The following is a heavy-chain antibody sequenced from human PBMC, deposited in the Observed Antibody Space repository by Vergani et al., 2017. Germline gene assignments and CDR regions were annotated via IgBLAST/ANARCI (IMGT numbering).Heavy chain of an antibody. CDR1: GGSISSYY. D-gene: IGHD3-10*01. CDR3: ARGETGESDAFDI. Sequence: QVQLQESGPGLVKPSETLSLTCTVSGGSISSYYWSWIRQPPGKGLEWIGYIYYSGSTNYNPSLKSRVTISVDTSKNQFSLKLSSVTAADTAVYYCARGETGESDAFDIWGRGTMVTVSS. J-gene: IGHJ3*02. CDR2: IYYSGST. V-gene: IGHV4-59*01.